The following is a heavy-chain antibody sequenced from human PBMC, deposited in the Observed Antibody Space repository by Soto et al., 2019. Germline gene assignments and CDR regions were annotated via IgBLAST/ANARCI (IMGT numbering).Heavy chain of an antibody. D-gene: IGHD3-22*01. Sequence: SVKVSCKASGGTFSSYAISWVRQAPGQGLEWMGGIIPIFGTANYAQKFQGRVTITADESTSTAYMELSSLRSEDTAVYYCASYYDSSGPDAFDIWGQGTMVTVSS. CDR3: ASYYDSSGPDAFDI. J-gene: IGHJ3*02. CDR1: GGTFSSYA. CDR2: IIPIFGTA. V-gene: IGHV1-69*13.